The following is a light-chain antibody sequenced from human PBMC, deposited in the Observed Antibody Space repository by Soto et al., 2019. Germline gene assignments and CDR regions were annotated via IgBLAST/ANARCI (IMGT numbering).Light chain of an antibody. CDR3: QQYKSWPYT. Sequence: EIVITQSPATLSVSPGERATLSCRASQSVSSNLAWYQQKPGQPPRLLIYGASTRATGIPVRFGGSGSGTEFTLTISSLQSEDFAAYYCQQYKSWPYTFGQGTKLDI. CDR2: GAS. J-gene: IGKJ2*01. CDR1: QSVSSN. V-gene: IGKV3-15*01.